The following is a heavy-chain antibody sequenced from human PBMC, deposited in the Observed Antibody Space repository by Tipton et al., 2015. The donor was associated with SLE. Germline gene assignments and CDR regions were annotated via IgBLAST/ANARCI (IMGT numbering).Heavy chain of an antibody. CDR1: GGSISSYY. V-gene: IGHV4-59*12. CDR2: IYYSGST. J-gene: IGHJ6*03. Sequence: TLSLTCTVSGGSISSYYWSWIRQPPGKGLEWIGYIYYSGSTISNPSLKSRVSFSLDTSKNQFSLKLNSVTAADTAVYYCARGVAGYYFYCYMDVWGKGTTVTVSS. CDR3: ARGVAGYYFYCYMDV. D-gene: IGHD6-19*01.